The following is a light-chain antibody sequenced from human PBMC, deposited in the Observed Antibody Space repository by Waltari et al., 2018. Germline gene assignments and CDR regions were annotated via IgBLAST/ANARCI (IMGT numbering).Light chain of an antibody. Sequence: QSVLTQAPSASATPWQRSPISFSGSSSNIGRHTVNRSQPIPGTAPPLPKPRNDPRPHQSPGTAPKLFILVNDQRPSGVPDRFSGSKSGTSASLAISGLQSDDEAFYHCATWDDSVDGWVFGGGTRLTVL. J-gene: IGLJ3*02. CDR2: VND. V-gene: IGLV1-44*01. CDR1: SSNIGRHT. CDR3: ATWDDSVDGWV.